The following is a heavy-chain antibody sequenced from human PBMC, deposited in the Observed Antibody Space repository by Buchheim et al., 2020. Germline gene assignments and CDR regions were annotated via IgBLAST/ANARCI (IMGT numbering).Heavy chain of an antibody. Sequence: EVQLLESGGGLVQPGGSLRLSCAASGFTFSSYAMSWVRQAPGKGLEWVSAISGSGGSTYYADSVKGRFTISRDNSKNTLYLQMNSLRAEDTAVYYCATAVAGIGGPRGLRAYYYYYMDVWGKGTT. V-gene: IGHV3-23*01. D-gene: IGHD6-19*01. CDR1: GFTFSSYA. J-gene: IGHJ6*03. CDR3: ATAVAGIGGPRGLRAYYYYYMDV. CDR2: ISGSGGST.